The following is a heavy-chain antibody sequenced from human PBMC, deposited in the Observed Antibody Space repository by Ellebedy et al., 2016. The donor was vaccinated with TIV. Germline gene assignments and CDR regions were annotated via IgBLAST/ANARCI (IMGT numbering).Heavy chain of an antibody. CDR2: LPFDGSNT. CDR3: ARDPGGYTLAF. D-gene: IGHD5-24*01. J-gene: IGHJ4*02. V-gene: IGHV3-30*02. Sequence: PGGSLRLSCAASGVSFTSNGMHWVRQAPGKGLEWVAFLPFDGSNTYYSDSVKGRFTISRDLSENTLYLQMDSLRPEDTAIYYCARDPGGYTLAFWGQGTLVTVSS. CDR1: GVSFTSNG.